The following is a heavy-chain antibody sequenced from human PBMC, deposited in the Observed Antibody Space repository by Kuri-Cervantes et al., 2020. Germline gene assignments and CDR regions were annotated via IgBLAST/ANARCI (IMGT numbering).Heavy chain of an antibody. D-gene: IGHD6-6*01. CDR2: IYYSGST. J-gene: IGHJ3*02. CDR1: GGSISSGSYY. CDR3: ARLGDSTLSGSFNI. V-gene: IGHV4-39*01. Sequence: SETLSLTCTVSGGSISSGSYYWSWIRQPAGKGLEWIGSIYYSGSTYYNPSLKSRITISVDTSKNQFSLNLCSVTAADTAVYYCARLGDSTLSGSFNIWGQGTMVTVSS.